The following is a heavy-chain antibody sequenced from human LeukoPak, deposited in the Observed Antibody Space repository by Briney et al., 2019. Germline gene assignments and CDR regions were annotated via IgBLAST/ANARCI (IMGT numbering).Heavy chain of an antibody. J-gene: IGHJ6*02. Sequence: GGSLRLSCAASGFTISNYAMSWVRQAPGKGLEWVSTITYSGGTTYYADSVKGRISISRDNSKNTLYLQKDSLRDEDTAVYYCAKVPYSDFGSGRPPFMDVWGHGTTVAISS. CDR3: AKVPYSDFGSGRPPFMDV. CDR2: ITYSGGTT. CDR1: GFTISNYA. D-gene: IGHD3-10*01. V-gene: IGHV3-23*01.